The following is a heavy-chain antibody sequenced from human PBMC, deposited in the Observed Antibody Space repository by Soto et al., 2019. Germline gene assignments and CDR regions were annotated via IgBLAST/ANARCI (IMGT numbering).Heavy chain of an antibody. CDR2: VYYGGNT. V-gene: IGHV4-39*01. CDR1: GGSISGTNYY. CDR3: ARLSGWPY. J-gene: IGHJ4*02. D-gene: IGHD6-19*01. Sequence: PSETLSLTCTVSGGSISGTNYYWGWIRQPPGKGLEWIGSVYYGGNTFYNPSLKSRISISLHTSKNQFSLRPTSVTAADTAVYYCARLSGWPYWGQGSLVTVSS.